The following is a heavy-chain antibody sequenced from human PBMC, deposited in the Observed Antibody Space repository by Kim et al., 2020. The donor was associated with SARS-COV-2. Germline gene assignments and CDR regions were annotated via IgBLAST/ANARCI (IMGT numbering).Heavy chain of an antibody. CDR3: AREDDSSGYYQSHY. Sequence: AQKFQGRVTITADESTSTAYMELSSLRSEDTAVYYCAREDDSSGYYQSHYWGQGTLVTVSS. D-gene: IGHD3-22*01. J-gene: IGHJ4*02. V-gene: IGHV1-69*01.